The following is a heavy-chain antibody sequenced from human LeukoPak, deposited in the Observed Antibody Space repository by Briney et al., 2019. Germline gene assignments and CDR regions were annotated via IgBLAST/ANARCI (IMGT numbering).Heavy chain of an antibody. D-gene: IGHD6-13*01. CDR2: VNYSGST. CDR1: NGSLSGHY. CDR3: ARRRIVTAGTVYLDV. J-gene: IGHJ6*03. Sequence: PSETLSLTCVVYNGSLSGHYWSWIRQSPGKGLEWIGEVNYSGSTNYNPSLKSRVTISLDTSKNKFSLSLNFVTAADMALYYCARRRIVTAGTVYLDVWDKGTTVIVTS. V-gene: IGHV4-34*01.